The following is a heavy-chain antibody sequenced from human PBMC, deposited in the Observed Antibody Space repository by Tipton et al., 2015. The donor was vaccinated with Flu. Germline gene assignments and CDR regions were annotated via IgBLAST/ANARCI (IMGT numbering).Heavy chain of an antibody. J-gene: IGHJ4*02. D-gene: IGHD6-19*01. V-gene: IGHV3-33*03. CDR3: AKDSAGWTQWGWYFDH. CDR1: GFTFSNYA. CDR2: IWFDGRKD. Sequence: SLRLSCAASGFTFSNYAMHWVRQAPGKGLEWVAVIWFDGRKDYYADSVKGRFTISRDNSENKVYLQMSSLRVEDTAVYFCAKDSAGWTQWGWYFDHWGRGTVVTVSS.